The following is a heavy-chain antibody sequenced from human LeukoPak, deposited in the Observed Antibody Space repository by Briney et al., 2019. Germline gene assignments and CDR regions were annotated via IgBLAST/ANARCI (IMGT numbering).Heavy chain of an antibody. Sequence: PSETLSLTCSVSGYSISSGYYWGWIRQPPGKGLEGIGSMYHSGSTYSNPTLKSRVTISVDTSKNQFSLNLNSVTAADTAVYYCARSWNYGRAVEAFDIWGQGTMVTVSS. CDR3: ARSWNYGRAVEAFDI. D-gene: IGHD1-7*01. V-gene: IGHV4-38-2*01. CDR2: MYHSGST. J-gene: IGHJ3*02. CDR1: GYSISSGYY.